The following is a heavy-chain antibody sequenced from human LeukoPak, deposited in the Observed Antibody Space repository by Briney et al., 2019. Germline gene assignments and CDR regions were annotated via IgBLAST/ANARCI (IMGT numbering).Heavy chain of an antibody. Sequence: GRSLRLSCAASGFTFSSYWMHWVRQAPGKGLVWVSRINSDGSSTTYADSVKGRFTISRDNAKNSLYLQMNSLRPEDTALYYCARPYSMVRGVITFDAFDVWGQGTMVTVSS. J-gene: IGHJ3*01. V-gene: IGHV3-74*01. CDR3: ARPYSMVRGVITFDAFDV. CDR1: GFTFSSYW. D-gene: IGHD3-10*01. CDR2: INSDGSST.